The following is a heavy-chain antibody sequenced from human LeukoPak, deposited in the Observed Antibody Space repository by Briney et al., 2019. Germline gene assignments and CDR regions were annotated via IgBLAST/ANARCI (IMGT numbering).Heavy chain of an antibody. J-gene: IGHJ1*01. D-gene: IGHD3-16*01. Sequence: ASVKVSCKTSGYTFTGPFMHWVRQAPGQGLEWMGWINPENGGTTYAQSLQGRVIMTTDTSITTAYMELTRLTSDDTAVYYCATLGGHSLAAQNGYWGQGTLVTVSS. CDR3: ATLGGHSLAAQNGY. CDR1: GYTFTGPF. CDR2: INPENGGT. V-gene: IGHV1-2*02.